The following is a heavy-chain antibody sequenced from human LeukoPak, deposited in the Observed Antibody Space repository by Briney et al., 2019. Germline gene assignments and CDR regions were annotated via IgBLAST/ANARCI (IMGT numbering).Heavy chain of an antibody. CDR1: GFTVSSNS. Sequence: PGGSLRLSCTVSGFTVSSNSMSWVRRAPGKGLEWVSFIYSGTIHYSDSVKGRFTISRDNSKNTLYLQMNSLRAEDTAVYYCAKSFWWFGEFSPFDYWGQGTLLTVSS. CDR3: AKSFWWFGEFSPFDY. V-gene: IGHV3-53*01. CDR2: IYSGTI. J-gene: IGHJ4*02. D-gene: IGHD3-10*01.